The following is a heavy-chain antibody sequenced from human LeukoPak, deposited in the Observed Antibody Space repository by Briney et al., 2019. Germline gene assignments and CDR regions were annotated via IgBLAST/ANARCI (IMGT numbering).Heavy chain of an antibody. D-gene: IGHD3-10*01. Sequence: SVKVSCKASGGTFSSYAISWVRQAPGQGLEWMGRIIPIFGTANYAQKFQGRVTITTDESTSTAYMELSSLRSEGTAVYYCARGPIRGVPLRYFDYWGQGTLVTVSS. V-gene: IGHV1-69*05. CDR1: GGTFSSYA. J-gene: IGHJ4*02. CDR3: ARGPIRGVPLRYFDY. CDR2: IIPIFGTA.